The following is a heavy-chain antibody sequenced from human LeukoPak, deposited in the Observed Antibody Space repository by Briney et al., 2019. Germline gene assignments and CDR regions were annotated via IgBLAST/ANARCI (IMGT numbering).Heavy chain of an antibody. CDR1: GFTFNIFG. V-gene: IGHV3-23*01. Sequence: PGGSLRLSCAASGFTFNIFGMSWVRQAPGKGLEWVSSISGTYTSTYYADSVKGRFTISRDNSKNTLYMQMNSLRAKDTAVYYCAKDWTGTKPFDLWGRGTLVTVSS. CDR2: ISGTYTST. D-gene: IGHD3/OR15-3a*01. CDR3: AKDWTGTKPFDL. J-gene: IGHJ2*01.